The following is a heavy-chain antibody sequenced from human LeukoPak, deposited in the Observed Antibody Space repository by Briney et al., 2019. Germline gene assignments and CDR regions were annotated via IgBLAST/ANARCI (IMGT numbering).Heavy chain of an antibody. Sequence: SVKVSCKASGGTFSSYAISWVRQAPGQGLEWMGGIIPIFGTANYAQKFQGRVTITADESTSTAYMELSSLRSEDTAVYYCARTFYGDYGLDPWGQGTLVTASS. CDR2: IIPIFGTA. CDR3: ARTFYGDYGLDP. D-gene: IGHD4-17*01. V-gene: IGHV1-69*13. J-gene: IGHJ5*02. CDR1: GGTFSSYA.